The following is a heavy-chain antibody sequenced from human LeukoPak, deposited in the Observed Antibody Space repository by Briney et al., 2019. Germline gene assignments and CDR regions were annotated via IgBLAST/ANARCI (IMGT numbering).Heavy chain of an antibody. D-gene: IGHD3-10*02. CDR2: IHHDGSNK. J-gene: IGHJ6*04. CDR1: GFTFSSYG. Sequence: SGGSLRLSCAASGFTFSSYGMHWVRQAPGKGLDWVAFIHHDGSNKYYADSVRGRFTISRDNSKNTLYLQMNSLRAEDTAVYFCAELGITMIGGVWGKGTTVTISS. V-gene: IGHV3-30*02. CDR3: AELGITMIGGV.